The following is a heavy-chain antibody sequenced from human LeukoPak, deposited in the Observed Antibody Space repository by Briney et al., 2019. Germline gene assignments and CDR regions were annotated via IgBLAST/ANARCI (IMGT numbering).Heavy chain of an antibody. CDR2: INNSGST. Sequence: SETLSVTCTVSRGSISSSSYYWGWIRQPPRKGLEWIVSINNSGSTYNTPSLNGRVTRSVHTSKNKFTLKLSSVTAAHTAVYYCARVRCSSTSCYIDRWGQGTLVTVSS. CDR3: ARVRCSSTSCYIDR. CDR1: RGSISSSSYY. D-gene: IGHD2-2*02. V-gene: IGHV4-39*01. J-gene: IGHJ5*02.